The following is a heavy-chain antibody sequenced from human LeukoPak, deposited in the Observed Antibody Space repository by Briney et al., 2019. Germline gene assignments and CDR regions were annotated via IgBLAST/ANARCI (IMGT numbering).Heavy chain of an antibody. J-gene: IGHJ4*02. V-gene: IGHV1-2*02. CDR3: ATKSGYDSEYYFDY. CDR1: GYTFTGYY. Sequence: ASVKVSCKASGYTFTGYYMHWVRQAPGQGLEWMGWINPNSGGTNYAQKFQGRVTMTRDTSISTAYMELSGLRSDNTAVYYCATKSGYDSEYYFDYWGQGTLVTVSS. D-gene: IGHD5-12*01. CDR2: INPNSGGT.